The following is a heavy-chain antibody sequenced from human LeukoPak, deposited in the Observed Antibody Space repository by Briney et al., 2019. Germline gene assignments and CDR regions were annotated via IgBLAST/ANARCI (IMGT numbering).Heavy chain of an antibody. Sequence: GASVKVSCKASGGTFSTYAISWVRQAPGQGLEWMGGIIPIFGTANYAQKFQGRVTITADESTSTAYMELSSLRSEDTAVYYCARDHGGYGDYLNFWGQGTLVTVSS. D-gene: IGHD4-17*01. CDR3: ARDHGGYGDYLNF. CDR2: IIPIFGTA. J-gene: IGHJ4*02. V-gene: IGHV1-69*13. CDR1: GGTFSTYA.